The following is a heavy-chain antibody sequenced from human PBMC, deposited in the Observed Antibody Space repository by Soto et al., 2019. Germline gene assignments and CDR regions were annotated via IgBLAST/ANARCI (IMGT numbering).Heavy chain of an antibody. J-gene: IGHJ3*02. Sequence: QLQLQESGPGLVKPSETLSLTCTVSGGSISSSSYYWGWIRQPPGKGLEWIGSIYYSGSTYYNPSLKSRVTISVDTSKNQFSLKLSSVTAADTAVYYCARHSIAVAVFAFDIWGQGTMVTVSS. CDR3: ARHSIAVAVFAFDI. D-gene: IGHD6-19*01. V-gene: IGHV4-39*01. CDR1: GGSISSSSYY. CDR2: IYYSGST.